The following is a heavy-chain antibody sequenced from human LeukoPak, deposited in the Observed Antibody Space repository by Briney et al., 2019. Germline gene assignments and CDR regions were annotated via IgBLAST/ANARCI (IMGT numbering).Heavy chain of an antibody. V-gene: IGHV3-53*01. CDR1: GFTLSSYA. D-gene: IGHD3-22*01. Sequence: GGSLRLSCAASGFTLSSYAMSWVRQAPGKGLEWVSVIYSGGRTFYADSVKGRFTISRDNSKNTLYLQMNSLRAEDTAVYYCAIYDSSGYYNYWGQGTLVTVSS. J-gene: IGHJ4*02. CDR3: AIYDSSGYYNY. CDR2: IYSGGRT.